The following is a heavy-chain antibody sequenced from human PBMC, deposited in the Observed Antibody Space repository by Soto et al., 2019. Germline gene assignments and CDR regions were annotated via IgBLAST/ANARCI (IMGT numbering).Heavy chain of an antibody. Sequence: LSLTCSVSGASIRSGGYYWSWLRQSPGKGLEWIGHIYYTGSTSYSPSLKSRLTISLDASKNQFSLDLRSVTAADTAMYYCARIEMASIKWGRGTLVTVSS. J-gene: IGHJ4*02. CDR2: IYYTGST. CDR3: ARIEMASIK. CDR1: GASIRSGGYY. V-gene: IGHV4-31*03.